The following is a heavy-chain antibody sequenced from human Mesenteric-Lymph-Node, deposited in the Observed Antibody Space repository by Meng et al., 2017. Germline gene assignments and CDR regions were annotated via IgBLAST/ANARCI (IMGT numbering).Heavy chain of an antibody. Sequence: QVQMQESGPGLVKPSQTLSLTCTVSGDSFNSPDYYWSWIRQPPEKGLEWIGYIYYSGSTNYNPSLNSRISISLDKSKNHFSLKVNSVTAADTAVYYCARGKQDAWELLAYWGQGALVTVSS. CDR3: ARGKQDAWELLAY. D-gene: IGHD1-26*01. CDR2: IYYSGST. V-gene: IGHV4-30-4*01. CDR1: GDSFNSPDYY. J-gene: IGHJ4*02.